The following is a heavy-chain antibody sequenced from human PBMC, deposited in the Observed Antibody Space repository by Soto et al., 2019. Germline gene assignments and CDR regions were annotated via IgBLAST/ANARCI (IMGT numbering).Heavy chain of an antibody. CDR2: ISGSGGST. CDR3: AKDIIQLWPKYYFDY. Sequence: GGSLRLSCAASGFTFSSYAMSWVRQVPGKGLEWVSSISGSGGSTYYADSVKGRFTISRDNSKNTLYLQMNSLRAEDTAVYYCAKDIIQLWPKYYFDYWGQGTMGTVSS. CDR1: GFTFSSYA. J-gene: IGHJ4*02. D-gene: IGHD5-18*01. V-gene: IGHV3-23*01.